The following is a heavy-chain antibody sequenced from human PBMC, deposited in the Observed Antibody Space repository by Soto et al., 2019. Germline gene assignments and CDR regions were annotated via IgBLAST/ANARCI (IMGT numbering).Heavy chain of an antibody. Sequence: GESLKISCKGSGYSFPKYYIGWVRQMPGKDLECVGIIYPDDWYTRYSAYAHGQVTNAVGKCLSAAYLRWSSLKSSDTAMYYCVRMGFSGDGYLSYYYYGMDVWG. D-gene: IGHD2-21*01. CDR1: GYSFPKYY. V-gene: IGHV5-51*01. CDR2: IYPDDWYT. J-gene: IGHJ6*02. CDR3: VRMGFSGDGYLSYYYYGMDV.